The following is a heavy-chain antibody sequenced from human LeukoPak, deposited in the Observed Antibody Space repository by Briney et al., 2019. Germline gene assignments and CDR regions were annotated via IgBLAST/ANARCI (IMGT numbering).Heavy chain of an antibody. CDR3: ARDRQSSSWANWFDP. CDR1: GGSISNYY. J-gene: IGHJ5*02. Sequence: PSETLSLTCTVSGGSISNYYWSWIRQPAGKGLEWIGHIYTSGSTNYNPSLKSRVTMSVDTSKNHFSLNLSSVTAADTAVYYCARDRQSSSWANWFDPWGQGILVTVSS. V-gene: IGHV4-4*07. CDR2: IYTSGST. D-gene: IGHD6-13*01.